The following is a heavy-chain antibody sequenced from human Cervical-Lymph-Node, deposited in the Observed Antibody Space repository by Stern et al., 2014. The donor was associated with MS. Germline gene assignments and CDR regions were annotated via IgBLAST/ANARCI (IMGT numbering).Heavy chain of an antibody. V-gene: IGHV1-2*06. CDR1: GYTFIDYY. Sequence: QVQLVESGAEVRKPGASVKVSCKASGYTFIDYYIHWVRQAPGQGLEWMGRINHNRGDTKYAQRFQDRVTMIRDTSITAVYLELTRLTSDDTAVYYCARTAVGASAWGVKLDYWGQGSLVTVSS. J-gene: IGHJ4*02. CDR2: INHNRGDT. CDR3: ARTAVGASAWGVKLDY. D-gene: IGHD1-26*01.